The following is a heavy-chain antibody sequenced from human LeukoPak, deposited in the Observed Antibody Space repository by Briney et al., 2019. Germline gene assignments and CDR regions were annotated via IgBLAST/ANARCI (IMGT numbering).Heavy chain of an antibody. CDR2: ISSNGGST. Sequence: GSLRLSCAASGFTFSSYAMHWVRQAPGKGLEYVSAISSNGGSTYYANSVKGRFTISRDNSKNTLYLQMGSLRAEDMAVYYCARAGYSSGWLNWFDPWGQGTLVTVSS. D-gene: IGHD6-19*01. J-gene: IGHJ5*02. CDR3: ARAGYSSGWLNWFDP. V-gene: IGHV3-64*01. CDR1: GFTFSSYA.